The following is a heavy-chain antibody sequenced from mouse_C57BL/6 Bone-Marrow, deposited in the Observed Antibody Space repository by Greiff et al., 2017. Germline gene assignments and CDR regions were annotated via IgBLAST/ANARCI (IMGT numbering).Heavy chain of an antibody. V-gene: IGHV1-81*01. D-gene: IGHD1-1*01. CDR1: GYTFTSYG. J-gene: IGHJ2*01. CDR2: IYPRSGNT. CDR3: ASRHYYGSRNFDY. Sequence: VQLQQSGAELARPGASVKLSCKASGYTFTSYGISWVKQRTGQGLEWIGEIYPRSGNTYYNEKFKGKATLTADKSSSTAYMGLRSLTSEDSAVYFCASRHYYGSRNFDYWGQGTTLTVAS.